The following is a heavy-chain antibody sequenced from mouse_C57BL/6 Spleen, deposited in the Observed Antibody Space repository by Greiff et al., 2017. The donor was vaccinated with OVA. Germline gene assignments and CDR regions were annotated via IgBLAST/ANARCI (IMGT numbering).Heavy chain of an antibody. J-gene: IGHJ4*01. CDR3: ARLDSSAYYYAMDY. CDR1: GYAFTNYL. Sequence: VHLVESGAELVRPGTSVKVSCKASGYAFTNYLIEWVKQRPGQGLEWIGVINPGSGGTNYNEKFKGKATLTADKSSSTAYMQLSSLTSEDSAVYVCARLDSSAYYYAMDYWGQGTSVTVSS. CDR2: INPGSGGT. D-gene: IGHD3-2*02. V-gene: IGHV1-54*01.